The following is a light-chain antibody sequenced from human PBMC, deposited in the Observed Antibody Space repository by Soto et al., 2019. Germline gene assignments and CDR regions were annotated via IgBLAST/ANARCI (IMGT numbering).Light chain of an antibody. CDR1: TIDVDSSNY. CDR3: CSYATTFYV. CDR2: DVS. Sequence: QSAGTQPRSVSGSPGQAVTISCTGPTIDVDSSNYVSWYQQHPGKAPKLMIYDVSERPSGVPDRFSGSKSGSTASLTISGLQAEDEADYYCCSYATTFYVFGSGTKVTVL. J-gene: IGLJ1*01. V-gene: IGLV2-11*01.